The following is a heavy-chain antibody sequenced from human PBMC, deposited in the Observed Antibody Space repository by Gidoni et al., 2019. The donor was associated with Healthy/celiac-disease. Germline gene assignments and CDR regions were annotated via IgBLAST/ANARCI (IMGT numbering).Heavy chain of an antibody. D-gene: IGHD3-3*01. J-gene: IGHJ6*03. V-gene: IGHV3-23*01. CDR3: AKDLIRFLEWLSENYYYMDV. CDR1: GFTFSSYA. CDR2: ISGSGGST. Sequence: EVQLLESGGGLVQPGGSLRLSCAASGFTFSSYAMSWVRQAPGKGLEWVSAISGSGGSTYYADSVKGRFTISRDNSKNTLYLQMNSLRAEDTAVYYCAKDLIRFLEWLSENYYYMDVWGKGTTATVSS.